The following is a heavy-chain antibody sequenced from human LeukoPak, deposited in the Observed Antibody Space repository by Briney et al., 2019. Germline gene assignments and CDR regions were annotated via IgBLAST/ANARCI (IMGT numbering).Heavy chain of an antibody. V-gene: IGHV4-34*01. D-gene: IGHD5-12*01. CDR2: INHSGST. J-gene: IGHJ4*02. Sequence: ETLSLTCAVYGGSFSGYYRSWIRQPPGKGVEWIGEINHSGSTKYNPSLKSRVTISVDTSKNQFSLKLSSVTAADTAVYYCARSITQGLRFCDWGQGTLVTVSS. CDR3: ARSITQGLRFCD. CDR1: GGSFSGYY.